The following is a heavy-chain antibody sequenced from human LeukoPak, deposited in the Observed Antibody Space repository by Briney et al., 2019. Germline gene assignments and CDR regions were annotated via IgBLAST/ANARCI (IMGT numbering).Heavy chain of an antibody. CDR1: GGSFSGYY. V-gene: IGHV4-34*01. D-gene: IGHD4-17*01. CDR2: INHSGST. Sequence: SETLSLTCAVYGGSFSGYYWSWIRQPPGKGLEWVGEINHSGSTNYNPSLKSRVTISVDTSKNQFSLKLSSVTAADTAVYYCARGGIRKTTATTTPHLYYFDYWGQGTLVTVSS. J-gene: IGHJ4*02. CDR3: ARGGIRKTTATTTPHLYYFDY.